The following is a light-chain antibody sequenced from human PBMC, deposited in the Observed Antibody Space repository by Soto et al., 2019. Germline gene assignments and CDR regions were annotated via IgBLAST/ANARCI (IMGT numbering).Light chain of an antibody. V-gene: IGKV1-12*01. CDR2: AAS. J-gene: IGKJ1*01. Sequence: DIQMTQSPSSVSASVGDTVTITCRASQDINSRLAWFQQKPGRAPKYLIQAASILQSGFPSRFAGSGSGTDFTLTINTLQPDDFVTYYCLQVKSFPRTFGQGTKVDIK. CDR1: QDINSR. CDR3: LQVKSFPRT.